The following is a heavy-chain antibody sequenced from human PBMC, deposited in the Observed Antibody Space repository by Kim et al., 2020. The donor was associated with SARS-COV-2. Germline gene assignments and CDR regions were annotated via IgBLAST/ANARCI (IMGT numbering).Heavy chain of an antibody. D-gene: IGHD4-17*01. CDR2: INHSGST. J-gene: IGHJ6*02. CDR1: GGSFSGYY. Sequence: SETLSLTCAVYGGSFSGYYWSWIRQPPGKGLEWIGEINHSGSTNYNPSLKSRVTISVDTSKNQFSLKLSSVTAADTAVYYCASPTVTIRRREWYYYYGMDVWGQGTTVTVSS. V-gene: IGHV4-34*01. CDR3: ASPTVTIRRREWYYYYGMDV.